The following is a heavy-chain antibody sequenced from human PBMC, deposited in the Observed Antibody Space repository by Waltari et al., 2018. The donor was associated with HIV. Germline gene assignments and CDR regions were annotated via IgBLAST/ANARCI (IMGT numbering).Heavy chain of an antibody. CDR1: GYTITDYN. CDR2: FNPNSGRT. D-gene: IGHD6-19*01. CDR3: ARVREEQWLVPDFYYFAMDV. V-gene: IGHV1-2*02. J-gene: IGHJ6*02. Sequence: QVQLMQSGAEVKKAGASVKVSCKDSGYTITDYNWNCVRQAPGQGLEWVGWFNPNSGRTNYAQKFQGRITMTRDTSINTAYMELSSLRSDDTSVYFCARVREEQWLVPDFYYFAMDVWGQGTTVIVSS.